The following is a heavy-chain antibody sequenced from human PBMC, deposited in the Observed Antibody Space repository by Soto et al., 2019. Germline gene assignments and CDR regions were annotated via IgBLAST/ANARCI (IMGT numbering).Heavy chain of an antibody. Sequence: GASVKVSCKASGYTFTSYAMHWVRQAPGQGLEWMGWINPNSGGTNYAQKFQGWVTMTRDTSISTAYMELSRLRSDDTAVYYCARGRPTVTDFDYWGQGTLVTVSS. CDR2: INPNSGGT. CDR1: GYTFTSYA. D-gene: IGHD4-17*01. J-gene: IGHJ4*02. CDR3: ARGRPTVTDFDY. V-gene: IGHV1-2*04.